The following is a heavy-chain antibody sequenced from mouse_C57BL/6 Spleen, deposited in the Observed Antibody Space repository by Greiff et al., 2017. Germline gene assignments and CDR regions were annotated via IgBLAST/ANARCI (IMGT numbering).Heavy chain of an antibody. CDR1: GYAFSSSW. V-gene: IGHV1-82*01. D-gene: IGHD2-3*01. CDR2: IYPGDGDT. CDR3: ASYDGYYGYAMDY. J-gene: IGHJ4*01. Sequence: VKLVESGPELVKPGASVKISCKASGYAFSSSWMNWVKQRPGKGLEWIGRIYPGDGDTNYNGKFKGKATLTADKSSSTAYMQLSSLTSEDSAVYFCASYDGYYGYAMDYWGQGTSVTVSS.